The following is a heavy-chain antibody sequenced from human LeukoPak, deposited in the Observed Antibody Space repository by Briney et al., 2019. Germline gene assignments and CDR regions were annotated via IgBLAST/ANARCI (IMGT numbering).Heavy chain of an antibody. CDR2: VSGSAGRT. Sequence: PGGSLRLSCAASGFTFSSYAMTWVRQAPGKGLEWVSTVSGSAGRTDYADSVKGRFTISRDNLKNTLYLQMNGLRAEDTAVYYCAKNRGLCVDGVCHNYYYMDVWGRGTTVTVSS. CDR1: GFTFSSYA. CDR3: AKNRGLCVDGVCHNYYYMDV. V-gene: IGHV3-23*01. D-gene: IGHD2-8*01. J-gene: IGHJ6*03.